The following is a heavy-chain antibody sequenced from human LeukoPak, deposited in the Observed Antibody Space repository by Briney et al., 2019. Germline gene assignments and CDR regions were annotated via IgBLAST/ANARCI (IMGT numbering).Heavy chain of an antibody. CDR1: GGSISSYY. Sequence: PSETLSLTCTVSGGSISSYYWSWIRQPPGKGLEWIGYIYYSGSANYNPSLKSRVTISVDTSKNQFSLTLSSVTAADAAVYYCARAGDYYVSGSYLGYWGQGTLVTVSS. V-gene: IGHV4-59*01. J-gene: IGHJ4*02. D-gene: IGHD3-10*01. CDR2: IYYSGSA. CDR3: ARAGDYYVSGSYLGY.